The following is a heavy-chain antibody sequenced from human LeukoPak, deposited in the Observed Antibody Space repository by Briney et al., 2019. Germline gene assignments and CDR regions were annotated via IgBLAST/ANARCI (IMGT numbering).Heavy chain of an antibody. Sequence: PGGSLRLSCAASGFTFSSYSMNWVRQAPGKGLEWVSSTSSSSSYIYYADPVKGRFTISRDNAKNSLYLQMNSLRAEDTAVYYCFLQHDYGDYKTQDAFDIWGQGTMVTVSS. CDR1: GFTFSSYS. V-gene: IGHV3-21*01. J-gene: IGHJ3*02. CDR2: TSSSSSYI. CDR3: FLQHDYGDYKTQDAFDI. D-gene: IGHD4-17*01.